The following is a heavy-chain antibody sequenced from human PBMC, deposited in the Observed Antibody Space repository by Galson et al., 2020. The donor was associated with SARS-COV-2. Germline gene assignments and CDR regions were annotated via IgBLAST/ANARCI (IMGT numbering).Heavy chain of an antibody. CDR3: ARDYYGSSGYSYGMDV. CDR1: GFTFSSYA. V-gene: IGHV3-30*04. CDR2: ISYDGSNK. Sequence: GGSLRLSCAASGFTFSSYAMHWVRQAPGKGLEWVADISYDGSNKYYADSVKGRFTISRDNSKNTLYLQMNSLRADDTAVYYCARDYYGSSGYSYGMDVCGQGTTVTVAS. J-gene: IGHJ6*02. D-gene: IGHD3-22*01.